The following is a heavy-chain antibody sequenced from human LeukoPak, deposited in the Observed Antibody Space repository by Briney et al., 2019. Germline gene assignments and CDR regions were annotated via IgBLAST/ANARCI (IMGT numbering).Heavy chain of an antibody. J-gene: IGHJ3*02. CDR3: ARDGSSGYASDAFDI. CDR2: INPSGGST. CDR1: GYTFTSYY. Sequence: ASVKVSCKASGYTFTSYYMHWVRQAPGQGLEWMGIINPSGGSTSYAQKFQGRVTMTRDTSTSTVYMELSSLRSEDTAVYYCARDGSSGYASDAFDIRGQGTMVTVSS. D-gene: IGHD3-22*01. V-gene: IGHV1-46*01.